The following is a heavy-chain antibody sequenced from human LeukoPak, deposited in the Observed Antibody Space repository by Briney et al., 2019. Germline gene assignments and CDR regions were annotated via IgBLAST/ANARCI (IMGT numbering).Heavy chain of an antibody. CDR2: ISGSGGST. CDR3: AKNAGYSYGLYYFDY. CDR1: GFTFSSYA. D-gene: IGHD5-18*01. J-gene: IGHJ4*02. V-gene: IGHV3-23*01. Sequence: GGSLRLSCAASGFTFSSYAMSWVRQAPGKGLEWVSAISGSGGSTYYADSVKGRFTISRDNSKNTVHLQMDSLRAEDSAIYYCAKNAGYSYGLYYFDYWGQGTLVTVSS.